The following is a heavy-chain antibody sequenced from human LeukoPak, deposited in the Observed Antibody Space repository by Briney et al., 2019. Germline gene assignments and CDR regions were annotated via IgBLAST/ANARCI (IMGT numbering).Heavy chain of an antibody. V-gene: IGHV1-8*01. J-gene: IGHJ2*01. CDR1: GYTFTSYD. D-gene: IGHD1-26*01. CDR3: ATRGSYGYWYFDL. Sequence: ASVKVSRKASGYTFTSYDINWVRQATGQGLEWMGWMNPNSGNTGYAQKFQDRVTMTRNTSISTAYMELSSLRSEDTAVYYCATRGSYGYWYFDLWGRGTLVTVSS. CDR2: MNPNSGNT.